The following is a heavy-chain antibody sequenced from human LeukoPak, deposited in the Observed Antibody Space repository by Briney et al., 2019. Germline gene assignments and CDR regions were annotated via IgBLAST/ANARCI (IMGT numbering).Heavy chain of an antibody. Sequence: PSETLSLTCTVSGGSISSYYWSWIRQPPGKGLEWIGYIYYSGSTNYNPSLKCRVTISVDTSKNQFSLKLSSVTAADTAVYYCARMDYGERYYYYMDVWGKGTTVTVSS. V-gene: IGHV4-59*08. D-gene: IGHD4-17*01. CDR3: ARMDYGERYYYYMDV. J-gene: IGHJ6*03. CDR1: GGSISSYY. CDR2: IYYSGST.